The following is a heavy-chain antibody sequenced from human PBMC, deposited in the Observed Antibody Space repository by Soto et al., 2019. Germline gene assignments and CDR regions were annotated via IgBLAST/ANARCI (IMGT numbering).Heavy chain of an antibody. Sequence: EVQLVESGGGLVQPGGSLRLSCAASGFTFSSYDMHWVRQATGKGLEWVSAIGTAGDPYYPGSVKGRFTISRENAQNSLYLQMNSLRAGDTAVYYCARAGGNGYGMDVWGQGTTVTVSS. J-gene: IGHJ6*02. V-gene: IGHV3-13*05. D-gene: IGHD2-8*01. CDR3: ARAGGNGYGMDV. CDR1: GFTFSSYD. CDR2: IGTAGDP.